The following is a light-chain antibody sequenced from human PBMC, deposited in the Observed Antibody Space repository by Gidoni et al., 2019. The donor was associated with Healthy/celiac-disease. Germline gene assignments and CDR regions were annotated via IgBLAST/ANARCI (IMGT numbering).Light chain of an antibody. CDR2: DAS. Sequence: EIVLTQSPSTLSLSPGARATPPCGASQRVSIYLTWSQQKPGQAPRLLIYDASNRATRIQARFSGSGSGTEFTLTISSLEPEDFAVYYCQQRSNWTPRWTFGQGTKVEIK. V-gene: IGKV3-11*01. CDR1: QRVSIY. J-gene: IGKJ1*01. CDR3: QQRSNWTPRWT.